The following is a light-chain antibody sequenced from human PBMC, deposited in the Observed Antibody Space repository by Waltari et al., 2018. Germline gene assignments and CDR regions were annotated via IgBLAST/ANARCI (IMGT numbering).Light chain of an antibody. J-gene: IGLJ3*02. CDR3: QSYGRDWV. Sequence: QSVLTQPPSVSGAPGQRVHISRPGSCSKIGAGSAGHWYQPLPGTAPKRLIYGNNNRASGVPDRFSGSKSGTSASLAITGLQTEDEAYYYCQSYGRDWVFGGGTKLTVL. CDR2: GNN. CDR1: CSKIGAGSA. V-gene: IGLV1-40*01.